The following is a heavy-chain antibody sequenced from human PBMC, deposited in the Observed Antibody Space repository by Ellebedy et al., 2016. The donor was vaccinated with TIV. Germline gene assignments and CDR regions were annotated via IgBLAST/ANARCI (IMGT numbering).Heavy chain of an antibody. CDR1: GFTFSSYG. V-gene: IGHV3-33*08. Sequence: GGSLRLSCGVSGFTFSSYGMHWVRQAPGKGLEWVAVIWYDGTKKYYADSVKGRFTISRDNSKNTLYLQMNSLRAEDTAVYYCARVRFSGYDYFDYWGQGTLVTVSS. J-gene: IGHJ4*02. D-gene: IGHD5-12*01. CDR2: IWYDGTKK. CDR3: ARVRFSGYDYFDY.